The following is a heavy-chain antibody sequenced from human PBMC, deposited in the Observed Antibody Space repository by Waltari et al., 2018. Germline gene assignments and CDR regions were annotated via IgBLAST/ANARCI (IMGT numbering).Heavy chain of an antibody. Sequence: QLQLQQSGPGLVKPSASLSLTCAVSGDYMSSRYWWSWVRQPPGKGLEWIGQIHRSGRTHFNPSLESRVTMSIDTSNNQFSLKMPSATAADTAVYYCARDRGRGLYLDTWGQGTLVTVSP. CDR1: GDYMSSRYW. V-gene: IGHV4-4*02. D-gene: IGHD2-15*01. J-gene: IGHJ4*02. CDR3: ARDRGRGLYLDT. CDR2: IHRSGRT.